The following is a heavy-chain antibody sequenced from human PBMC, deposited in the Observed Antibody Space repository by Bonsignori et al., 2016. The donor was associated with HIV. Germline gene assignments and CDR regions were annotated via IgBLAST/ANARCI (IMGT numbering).Heavy chain of an antibody. J-gene: IGHJ4*02. V-gene: IGHV3-23*03. D-gene: IGHD5-24*01. CDR2: ILGGDRET. Sequence: VRQAPGKGLEWISLILGGDRETFYADSVKGRFTISRDDSRNTLYLQMHNLRAEDTAVYYCAKDEIAGDGYLAFDSWGQGTLVTVSS. CDR3: AKDEIAGDGYLAFDS.